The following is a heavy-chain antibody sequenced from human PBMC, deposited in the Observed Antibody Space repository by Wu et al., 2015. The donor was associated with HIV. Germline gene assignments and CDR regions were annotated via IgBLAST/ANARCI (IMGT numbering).Heavy chain of an antibody. J-gene: IGHJ2*01. D-gene: IGHD3-22*01. CDR2: TTTSTDHT. CDR1: GYTFANYT. V-gene: IGHV1-18*01. CDR3: ARDDYYDSSGLGLPWYFDL. Sequence: QVQLVQSGAEMMKPGASVKVSCKTSGYTFANYTISWVRQAPGQGLEWMGWISGVRQAPGQGLEWLGWTTTSTDHTNYAEKFQDRVTMTIDTSTSTAYMELRSLTSDDTAVYYCARDDYYDSSGLGLPWYFDLWAVAPWSLSPQ.